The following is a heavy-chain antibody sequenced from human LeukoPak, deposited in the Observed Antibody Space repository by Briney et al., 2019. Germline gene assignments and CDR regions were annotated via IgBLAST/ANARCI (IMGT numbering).Heavy chain of an antibody. CDR1: GGSFSGYY. J-gene: IGHJ4*02. D-gene: IGHD6-19*01. V-gene: IGHV4-34*01. CDR2: INHSGST. Sequence: PSETLSLTCAVYGGSFSGYYWSWIRQPPGKGLEWIGEINHSGSTNYNPSLKSRVTISVDTSKNQFSLKLSSVTAADTAVYYCARHAVAVAQYYFDYWGQGTLVTVSS. CDR3: ARHAVAVAQYYFDY.